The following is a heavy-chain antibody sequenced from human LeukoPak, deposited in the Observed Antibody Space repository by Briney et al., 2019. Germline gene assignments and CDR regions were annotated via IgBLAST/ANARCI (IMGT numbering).Heavy chain of an antibody. D-gene: IGHD3-10*01. Sequence: PGGSLRLSCAASGFTFDDYGMSWVRQAPGKGLEWVSYISSSSSTIYYADSVKGRFTISRDNAKNPLYLQMNSLRAEDTAVYYCARVHVPFYGSGSYLLHFDYWGQGTLVTVSS. CDR2: ISSSSSTI. CDR3: ARVHVPFYGSGSYLLHFDY. V-gene: IGHV3-48*01. J-gene: IGHJ4*02. CDR1: GFTFDDYG.